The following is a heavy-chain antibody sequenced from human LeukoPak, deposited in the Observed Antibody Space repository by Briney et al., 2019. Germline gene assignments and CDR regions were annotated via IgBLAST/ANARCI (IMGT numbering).Heavy chain of an antibody. D-gene: IGHD2-15*01. V-gene: IGHV3-48*04. CDR1: GFTFSSYS. CDR2: ISSSSSTI. Sequence: PGGSLRLSCAASGFTFSSYSMNWIRQAPGKGLEWVSYISSSSSTIYYADSVKGRFTISRDNAKNSLYLQMNSLRAEDTAVYYCARAISSIVVKAPNWFDPWGQGTLVTVSS. J-gene: IGHJ5*02. CDR3: ARAISSIVVKAPNWFDP.